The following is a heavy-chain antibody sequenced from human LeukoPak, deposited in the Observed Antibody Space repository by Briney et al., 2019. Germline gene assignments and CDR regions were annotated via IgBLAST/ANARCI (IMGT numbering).Heavy chain of an antibody. D-gene: IGHD3-10*01. J-gene: IGHJ6*03. CDR3: ASFGSGSYYNYYHYMDV. CDR2: IIPISGTA. V-gene: IGHV1-69*05. Sequence: SVKVSCKAFGGTFSSYAISWVRQAPGQGLEWMGRIIPISGTANYAQKFQGRVTITTDESTSTAYMELSSLRSEDTAVYYCASFGSGSYYNYYHYMDVWGKGTTVTVSS. CDR1: GGTFSSYA.